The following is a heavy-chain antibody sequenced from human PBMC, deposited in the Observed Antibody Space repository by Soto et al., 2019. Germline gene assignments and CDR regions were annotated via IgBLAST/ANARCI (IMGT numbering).Heavy chain of an antibody. J-gene: IGHJ4*02. CDR1: GYTFTGYY. CDR3: ARLDSRTSARYYFDY. D-gene: IGHD6-6*01. CDR2: INPNSSDTRYNSDT. Sequence: ASVKVSCKAFGYTFTGYYMHWVRQAPGQGLEWMGWINPNSSDTRYNSDTRYAQKFQGRVTMTRDTSISTAYMELSRLRSDDTAVYYCARLDSRTSARYYFDYWGQGALVTVSS. V-gene: IGHV1-2*02.